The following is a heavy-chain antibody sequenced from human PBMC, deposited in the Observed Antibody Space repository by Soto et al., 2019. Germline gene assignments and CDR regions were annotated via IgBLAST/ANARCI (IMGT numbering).Heavy chain of an antibody. CDR2: IYYSGGT. CDR1: GASIGSGDYY. Sequence: SETLSLTCTVSGASIGSGDYYWSWIRQHPGKGLEWIGYIYYSGGTYYNPSLKSRVTISLDTSENQFSLKLTSVTAADTAMYHCARARQYYDCEFDPWGQGTLVTVSS. CDR3: ARARQYYDCEFDP. V-gene: IGHV4-31*02. J-gene: IGHJ5*02. D-gene: IGHD3-22*01.